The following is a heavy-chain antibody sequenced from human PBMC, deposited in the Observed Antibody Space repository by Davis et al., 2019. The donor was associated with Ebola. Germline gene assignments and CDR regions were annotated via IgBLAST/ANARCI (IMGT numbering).Heavy chain of an antibody. CDR2: INPSGGST. CDR3: ARSLQLAAAGTYVVDY. J-gene: IGHJ4*02. CDR1: GYTFTGYY. V-gene: IGHV1-46*01. D-gene: IGHD6-13*01. Sequence: AASVKVSCKASGYTFTGYYMHWVRQAPGQGLEWMGIINPSGGSTSYEQKFQGRVTMTRDTSTSTVYMELSSLRSEDTAVYYCARSLQLAAAGTYVVDYWGQGTLVTVSS.